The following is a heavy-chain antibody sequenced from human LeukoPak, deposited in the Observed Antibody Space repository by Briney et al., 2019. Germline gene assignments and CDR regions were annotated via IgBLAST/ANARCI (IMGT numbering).Heavy chain of an antibody. CDR2: ISSSGGTI. CDR1: GFTFSDYY. V-gene: IGHV3-11*04. D-gene: IGHD6-6*01. CDR3: ARGYSSSSKTYYFDY. Sequence: GGSLRLSCAASGFTFSDYYMSWIRQAPGKGLEWVSYISSSGGTIYYADSVKGRFTLSRDNAKNSMYLQMNSLRAEDTAVYYCARGYSSSSKTYYFDYWGQGPLVTVSS. J-gene: IGHJ4*02.